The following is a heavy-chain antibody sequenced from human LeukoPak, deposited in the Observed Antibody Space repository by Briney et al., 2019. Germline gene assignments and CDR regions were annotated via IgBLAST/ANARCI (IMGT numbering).Heavy chain of an antibody. Sequence: GGSLRLSCAASGFTFSNYAMNWVRQAPGKGLEWVSVISGSGGSTDYTDSVKGRFTISRDSSKNTLYLQMNSLRAEDTAAYYCAKGAHYDGRGDYHDYWGQGTLVTVSS. J-gene: IGHJ4*02. CDR1: GFTFSNYA. CDR2: ISGSGGST. CDR3: AKGAHYDGRGDYHDY. V-gene: IGHV3-23*01. D-gene: IGHD3-22*01.